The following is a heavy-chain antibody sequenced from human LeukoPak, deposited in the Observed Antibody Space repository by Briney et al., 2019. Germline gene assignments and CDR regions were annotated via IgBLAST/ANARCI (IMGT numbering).Heavy chain of an antibody. Sequence: ASVEVSCKASGYTFTSYGISWVRQAPGQGPEWMGWISGYNGNTDYAQKLQGRVTMTTDTSTRIVYMELRSLRSDDTAVYYCARGGLYSSSWNDAFDIWGQGTMVTVSS. V-gene: IGHV1-18*01. J-gene: IGHJ3*02. CDR3: ARGGLYSSSWNDAFDI. D-gene: IGHD6-13*01. CDR2: ISGYNGNT. CDR1: GYTFTSYG.